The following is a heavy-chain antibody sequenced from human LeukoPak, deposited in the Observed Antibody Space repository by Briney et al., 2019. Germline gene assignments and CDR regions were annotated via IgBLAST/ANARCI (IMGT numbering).Heavy chain of an antibody. D-gene: IGHD3-22*01. CDR3: AKVEGDVGYYYDSSGYQRVPFAY. CDR2: ISGSGGST. Sequence: GGSLRLSCAASGFTFSSYAMSWVRQAPGKGLEWVSAISGSGGSTYYADSVKGRFTISRDNSKNTLYLQMNSLRAEDTAVYYCAKVEGDVGYYYDSSGYQRVPFAYWGHGPLVTVSS. CDR1: GFTFSSYA. J-gene: IGHJ4*01. V-gene: IGHV3-23*01.